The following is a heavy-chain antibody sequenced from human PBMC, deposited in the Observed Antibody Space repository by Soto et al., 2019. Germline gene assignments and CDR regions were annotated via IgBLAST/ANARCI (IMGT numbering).Heavy chain of an antibody. CDR2: IYYSGST. J-gene: IGHJ4*02. Sequence: PSETQSLTCTVCGGYVSSGSYYWSWIRQPPGKGLEWIGYIYYSGSTNYNPSLKSRVTISVDTSKNQFSLKLSSVTAADTAVYYCARDRKYYDSSGYGFDYWGQGTLVTVSS. V-gene: IGHV4-61*01. CDR3: ARDRKYYDSSGYGFDY. D-gene: IGHD3-22*01. CDR1: GGYVSSGSYY.